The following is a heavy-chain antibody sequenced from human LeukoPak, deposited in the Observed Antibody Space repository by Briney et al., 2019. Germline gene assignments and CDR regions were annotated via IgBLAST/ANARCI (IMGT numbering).Heavy chain of an antibody. Sequence: ASVKVPCKASGGTFSSHAISWVRQAPGQGLEWMGGIIPIFGTANYAQKFQGRVTITTDESTSTAYMELSSLRSEDTAVYYCARDSAKGSSYAFDIWGQGTMVTVSS. CDR2: IIPIFGTA. D-gene: IGHD6-6*01. CDR1: GGTFSSHA. CDR3: ARDSAKGSSYAFDI. J-gene: IGHJ3*02. V-gene: IGHV1-69*05.